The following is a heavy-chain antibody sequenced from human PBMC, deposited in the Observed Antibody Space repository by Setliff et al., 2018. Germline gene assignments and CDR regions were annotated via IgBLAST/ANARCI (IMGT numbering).Heavy chain of an antibody. CDR2: IYFSGST. Sequence: SETLSLTCTVSGGSISSYYWSWVRQPPGKGLEWIGYIYFSGSTDYNPSLKSRVTISVXXXXXXXXXXXXXXXXXXXAVYYCARGYHYYYMDVWGKGTTVTVSS. CDR1: GGSISSYY. V-gene: IGHV4-59*01. J-gene: IGHJ6*03. CDR3: ARGYHYYYMDV. D-gene: IGHD3-10*01.